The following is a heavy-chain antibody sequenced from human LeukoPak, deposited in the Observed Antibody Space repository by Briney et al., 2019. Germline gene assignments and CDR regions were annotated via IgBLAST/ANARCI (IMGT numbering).Heavy chain of an antibody. CDR2: ISAYYGIT. D-gene: IGHD3-10*01. Sequence: ASVKVSCKASGYTFSGNYLHWVRQAPGQGPEWMGWISAYYGITNYAQKLQGRVTMTTDTSTSTAYMELRSLRSDDTAVYYCARTPPGSYLDYWGQGTLVPVSS. J-gene: IGHJ4*02. V-gene: IGHV1-18*04. CDR1: GYTFSGNY. CDR3: ARTPPGSYLDY.